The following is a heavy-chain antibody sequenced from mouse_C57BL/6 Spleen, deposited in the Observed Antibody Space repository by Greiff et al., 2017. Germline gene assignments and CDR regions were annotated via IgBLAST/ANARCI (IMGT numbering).Heavy chain of an antibody. CDR3: ARHYGSSYPLYFDY. CDR1: GYTFTDYY. J-gene: IGHJ2*01. CDR2: INPNNGGT. D-gene: IGHD1-1*01. V-gene: IGHV1-26*01. Sequence: EVQLQQSGPELVKPGASVKISCKASGYTFTDYYMNWVKQSHGKSLEWIGDINPNNGGTSYNQKFKGKATLTVDKSSSTAYMELRSLTSEDSAVYYCARHYGSSYPLYFDYWGQGTTLTVSS.